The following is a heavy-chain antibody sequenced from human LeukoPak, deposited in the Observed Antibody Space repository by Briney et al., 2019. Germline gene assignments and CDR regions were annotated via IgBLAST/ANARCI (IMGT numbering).Heavy chain of an antibody. J-gene: IGHJ4*02. D-gene: IGHD2-2*02. Sequence: GGSLRLSCAASGFTFSSYGMHWVRQAPGKGLEWVAFIRYDGSNKYYADSVKGRFTISRDNSKNTPYLQMNSLRAEDTAVYYCAKDWRSRYCSSTSCYSLDYWGQGTLVTVSS. CDR3: AKDWRSRYCSSTSCYSLDY. CDR2: IRYDGSNK. V-gene: IGHV3-30*02. CDR1: GFTFSSYG.